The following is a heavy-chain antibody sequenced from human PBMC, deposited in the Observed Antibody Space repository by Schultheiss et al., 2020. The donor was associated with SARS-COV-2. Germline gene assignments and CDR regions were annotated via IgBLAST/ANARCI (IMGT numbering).Heavy chain of an antibody. D-gene: IGHD6-13*01. CDR2: INTNTGNP. Sequence: ASVKVSCKASGYTFTSYDINWVRQATGQGLEWMGWINTNTGNPTYAQGFTGRFVFSLDTSVSTAYLQICSLKAEDTAVYYCARVAAAGTFGWFDPWGQGTLVTVSS. J-gene: IGHJ5*02. CDR3: ARVAAAGTFGWFDP. V-gene: IGHV7-4-1*01. CDR1: GYTFTSYD.